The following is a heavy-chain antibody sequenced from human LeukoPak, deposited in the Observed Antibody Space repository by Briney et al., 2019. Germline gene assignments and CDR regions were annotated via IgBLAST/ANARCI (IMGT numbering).Heavy chain of an antibody. V-gene: IGHV3-72*01. D-gene: IGHD2-2*02. CDR1: GFTFSDHY. CDR2: TKNKANDYLT. Sequence: GGSLRLSCAASGFTFSDHYMDWVRQAPGKGLEWVGRTKNKANDYLTEYAASVKGRFIISRDDSKNSLYLQMNSLKTEDTALYYCAKYTGSYFDYWGEGSLVTVPS. CDR3: AKYTGSYFDY. J-gene: IGHJ4*02.